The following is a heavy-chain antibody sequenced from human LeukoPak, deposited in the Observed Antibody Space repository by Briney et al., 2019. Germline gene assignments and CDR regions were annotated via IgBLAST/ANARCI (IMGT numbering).Heavy chain of an antibody. CDR2: INYSGRI. V-gene: IGHV4-39*07. J-gene: IGHJ4*02. D-gene: IGHD2-21*02. CDR3: ARDFGDWRADY. CDR1: GGSISSSTYF. Sequence: PSETLSLTCTVSGGSISSSTYFWAWIRQPPGKGLEWIGSINYSGRITYNPSLKSRVTVPLDTSKNQFSLTLSSVTAADTAVYYCARDFGDWRADYWGQGTLVTVSS.